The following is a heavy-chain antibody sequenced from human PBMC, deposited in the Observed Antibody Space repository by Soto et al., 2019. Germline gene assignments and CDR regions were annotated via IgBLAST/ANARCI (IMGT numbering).Heavy chain of an antibody. CDR3: AKDYPINVNWIYGPFDI. CDR2: ISYDGSNK. V-gene: IGHV3-30*18. D-gene: IGHD1-7*01. Sequence: GGSLRLSCAASGFTFSSYGMHWVRQAPGKGLEWVAVISYDGSNKYYADSVKGRFTISRDNSKNTLYLQMNSLRAEDTAVYYCAKDYPINVNWIYGPFDIWGQGTMVTVSS. CDR1: GFTFSSYG. J-gene: IGHJ3*02.